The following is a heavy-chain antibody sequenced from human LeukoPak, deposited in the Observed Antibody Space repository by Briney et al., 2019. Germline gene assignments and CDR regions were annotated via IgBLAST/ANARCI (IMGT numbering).Heavy chain of an antibody. D-gene: IGHD2-8*01. Sequence: PSETLSLTCTVSGGSISSSHYYWSWIRQPPGKGLEWIGYIYTSGSTNYDPSLKSRVTISVDTSKNQFSLKLSSVTAADTAVYYCARGMAPGYYYYYMDVWGKGTTVTVSS. J-gene: IGHJ6*03. CDR1: GGSISSSHYY. CDR2: IYTSGST. V-gene: IGHV4-61*05. CDR3: ARGMAPGYYYYYMDV.